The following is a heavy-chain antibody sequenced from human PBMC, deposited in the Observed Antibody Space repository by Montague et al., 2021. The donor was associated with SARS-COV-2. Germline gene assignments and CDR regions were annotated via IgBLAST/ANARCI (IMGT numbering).Heavy chain of an antibody. D-gene: IGHD1-1*01. J-gene: IGHJ6*02. V-gene: IGHV3-23*01. CDR3: ARQRAQLGFSYYYYGMDV. Sequence: SLRLSCAASGFTFSSFGMHWVRQAPGKGLEWVSSISGGGGSTYYADSVKGRFTISRDTSKNTVYLHMNSLRAEDTAVYYCARQRAQLGFSYYYYGMDVWGQGTAVTVSS. CDR1: GFTFSSFG. CDR2: ISGGGGST.